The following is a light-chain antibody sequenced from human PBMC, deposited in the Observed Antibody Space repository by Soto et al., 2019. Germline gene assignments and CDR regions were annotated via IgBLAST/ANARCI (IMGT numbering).Light chain of an antibody. CDR2: GAS. CDR3: QQYGGSPIT. Sequence: EIVLTQSPGTLSLSPGERATLSCRASQSVSSGYLAWYQQRPGQAPRLLIYGASSRATGIPDRFSGSGSGRDFTLTISRLEPDDFAVYHCQQYGGSPITFGQGTRLEIK. J-gene: IGKJ5*01. V-gene: IGKV3-20*01. CDR1: QSVSSGY.